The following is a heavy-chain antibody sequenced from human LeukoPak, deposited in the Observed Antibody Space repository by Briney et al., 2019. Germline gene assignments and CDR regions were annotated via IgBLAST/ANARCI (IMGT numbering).Heavy chain of an antibody. J-gene: IGHJ4*02. D-gene: IGHD5-18*01. CDR2: VSHSGST. Sequence: SETLSLTCTVSGYSISSDYYWGWIRQPPGKGLEWIGSVSHSGSTYYNPSLKSRVTISVDTSKNQFSLKVTSVTAADTALYYCARERIERYTYASSDFDYWGRGTLVTVSS. CDR1: GYSISSDYY. CDR3: ARERIERYTYASSDFDY. V-gene: IGHV4-38-2*02.